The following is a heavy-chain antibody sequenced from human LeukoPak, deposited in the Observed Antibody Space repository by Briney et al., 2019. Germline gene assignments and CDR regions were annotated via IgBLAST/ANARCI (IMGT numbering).Heavy chain of an antibody. CDR3: AKVRARVQESLFDY. V-gene: IGHV3-30*18. J-gene: IGHJ4*02. Sequence: GRSLRLSCAVSGFTFNTYGIHWVRQTPGKGLEWVALISYDGTKKWYADSVKGRFTISRDNSKNTLYLQMNSLRAEDTAVYYCAKVRARVQESLFDYWGQGTLVTVSS. D-gene: IGHD3-10*01. CDR1: GFTFNTYG. CDR2: ISYDGTKK.